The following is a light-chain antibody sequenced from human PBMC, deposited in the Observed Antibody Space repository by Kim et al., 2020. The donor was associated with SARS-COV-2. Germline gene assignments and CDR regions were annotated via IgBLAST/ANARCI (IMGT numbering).Light chain of an antibody. CDR1: QSISSH. CDR3: QQSYITPST. CDR2: AAS. J-gene: IGKJ3*01. Sequence: DIQMTQSPSSLSASVGDRVTITCRTTQSISSHLNWYQQKPGRAPKLLISAASTLQGGVPSRFSGSGSETDFTLTISSLQPEDFATYVCQQSYITPSTFGPETKVDIK. V-gene: IGKV1-39*01.